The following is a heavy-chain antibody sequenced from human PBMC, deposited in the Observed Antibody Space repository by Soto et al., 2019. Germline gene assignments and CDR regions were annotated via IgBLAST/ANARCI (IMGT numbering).Heavy chain of an antibody. CDR3: ARHHAS. CDR2: IYYSGST. V-gene: IGHV4-59*08. D-gene: IGHD2-2*01. Sequence: QVQLQESGPGLVKPSETLSLTCTVSGGSISSDYWSWIRQPPGKGLEWIGYIYYSGSTNYDPSLTSRVTISVDTSKDQFSLKLSSVTAADPAGYYCARHHASGGQGTLVTVSS. CDR1: GGSISSDY. J-gene: IGHJ4*02.